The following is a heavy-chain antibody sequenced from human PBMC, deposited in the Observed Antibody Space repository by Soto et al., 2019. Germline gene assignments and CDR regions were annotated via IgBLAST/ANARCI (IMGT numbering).Heavy chain of an antibody. V-gene: IGHV1-18*01. Sequence: ASVKVSCKASGYTFTSYAMHWVRQAPGQRLEWMGWISAYNGNTNYAQAFQDRVTMTTDASTSTAYMELRSLRSDDTAVYYCARDRSNHDYWGQGTLVTVSS. CDR2: ISAYNGNT. CDR3: ARDRSNHDY. CDR1: GYTFTSYA. J-gene: IGHJ4*02.